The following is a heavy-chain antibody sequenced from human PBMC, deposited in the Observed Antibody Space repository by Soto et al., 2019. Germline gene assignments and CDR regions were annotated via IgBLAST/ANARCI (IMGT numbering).Heavy chain of an antibody. CDR1: GFTFRSYW. CDR2: INQDGSEI. D-gene: IGHD7-27*01. Sequence: EVQLVESGGGLVPPGGSLRLSCAASGFTFRSYWMSWVRQAPGKGLEWVANINQDGSEIYYVDSVEGRFSISRDNAENSLYLQMNSLRAEDTAVYYCARDFHVRLGITYYYYMDVWGTGTTVTVSS. J-gene: IGHJ6*03. CDR3: ARDFHVRLGITYYYYMDV. V-gene: IGHV3-7*01.